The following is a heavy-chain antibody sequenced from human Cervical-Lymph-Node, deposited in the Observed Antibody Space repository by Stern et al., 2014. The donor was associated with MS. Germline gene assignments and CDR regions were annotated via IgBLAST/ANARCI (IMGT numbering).Heavy chain of an antibody. CDR2: IIPIIGTA. J-gene: IGHJ6*02. CDR1: GGTFNVYA. V-gene: IGHV1-69*01. CDR3: ARDGRHTNNFGLDV. Sequence: QVQLVQSGAEVKKPGSSVKVSCKASGGTFNVYAINWLRQAPGQGLEWMGGIIPIIGTANYAKNFQGRGTITADESTRTSSMQLSSLRSDDTAVYYCARDGRHTNNFGLDVWGQGTTVTVSS.